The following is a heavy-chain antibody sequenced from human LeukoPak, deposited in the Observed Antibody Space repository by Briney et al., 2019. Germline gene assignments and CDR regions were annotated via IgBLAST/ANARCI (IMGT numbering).Heavy chain of an antibody. Sequence: AGGSLRLSCAASGFTFSSYAMHWVRQAPGKGLEWVAVISYDGSNKYYADSVKGRFTISRDNSKNTLFLHMNSLRAEDTAVYYCARVTYITAAGRLDYWGQGTLVTVSS. CDR1: GFTFSSYA. CDR3: ARVTYITAAGRLDY. V-gene: IGHV3-30*04. D-gene: IGHD6-13*01. J-gene: IGHJ4*02. CDR2: ISYDGSNK.